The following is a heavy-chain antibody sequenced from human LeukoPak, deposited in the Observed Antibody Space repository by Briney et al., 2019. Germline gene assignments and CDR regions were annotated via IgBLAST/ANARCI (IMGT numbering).Heavy chain of an antibody. V-gene: IGHV3-21*01. CDR3: AELGITMIGGV. Sequence: GGSLRLSCAASGFTFSSYNMNWVRQAPGKGLEWVSSISSSSSYIFYADSVKGRFTISRDNAKNSLYLQMNSLRAEDTAVYYCAELGITMIGGVWGKGTTVTISS. D-gene: IGHD3-10*02. CDR1: GFTFSSYN. J-gene: IGHJ6*04. CDR2: ISSSSSYI.